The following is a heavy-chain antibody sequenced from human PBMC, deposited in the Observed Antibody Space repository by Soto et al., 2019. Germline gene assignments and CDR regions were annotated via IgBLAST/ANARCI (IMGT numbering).Heavy chain of an antibody. D-gene: IGHD5-18*01. J-gene: IGHJ6*02. CDR2: IIPIFGTA. Sequence: QVQLVQSGAEVKKPGSSLKVSCKASGGTFSSYAISWVRQAPGQGLEWMGGIIPIFGTANYAQKFQGRVTITADESTSTAYMELSSLRSEDTAVYYCASPGADTAMTDYYYGMDVWGQGTTVTVSS. V-gene: IGHV1-69*01. CDR3: ASPGADTAMTDYYYGMDV. CDR1: GGTFSSYA.